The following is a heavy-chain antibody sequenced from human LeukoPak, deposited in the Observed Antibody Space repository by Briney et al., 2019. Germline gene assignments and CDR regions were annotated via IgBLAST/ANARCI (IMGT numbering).Heavy chain of an antibody. J-gene: IGHJ4*02. V-gene: IGHV4-61*01. CDR2: IYHSGST. CDR1: GGSVSSGSYY. CDR3: ARGARYYDILTGYFFDY. D-gene: IGHD3-9*01. Sequence: SETLSLTCTVSGGSVSSGSYYWSWIRQPPGKGLEWIGEIYHSGSTNYNPSLKSRVTISVDKSKNQFSLKLSSVTAADTAVYYCARGARYYDILTGYFFDYWGQGTLVTVSS.